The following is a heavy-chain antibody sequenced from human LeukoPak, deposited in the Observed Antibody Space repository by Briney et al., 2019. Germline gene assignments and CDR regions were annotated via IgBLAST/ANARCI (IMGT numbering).Heavy chain of an antibody. CDR2: ISGSTSYT. CDR1: GFTFSDYY. J-gene: IGHJ4*02. CDR3: ARGSSGWYFDY. D-gene: IGHD6-19*01. Sequence: GGSLRLSCAASGFTFSDYYMSWIRQAPGKGLEWVSYISGSTSYTNNADSVRGRFTISRDDAQNSLYLQMNSLRAEDTAVYYCARGSSGWYFDYWGQGTLVTVSS. V-gene: IGHV3-11*05.